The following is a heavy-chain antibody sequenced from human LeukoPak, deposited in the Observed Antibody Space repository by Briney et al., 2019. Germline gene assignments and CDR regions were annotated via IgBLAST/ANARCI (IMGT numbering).Heavy chain of an antibody. J-gene: IGHJ4*02. D-gene: IGHD6-13*01. CDR1: GGTFSSYA. V-gene: IGHV1-69*04. Sequence: ASVKVSCKASGGTFSSYAISWVRQAPGQGLEWIGRIIPILGIANYAQKFQGRVTITADKSTSTAYMELSGLRSEDTAVYYCAREGRYSSSLYSDYWGQGTLVTVSS. CDR3: AREGRYSSSLYSDY. CDR2: IIPILGIA.